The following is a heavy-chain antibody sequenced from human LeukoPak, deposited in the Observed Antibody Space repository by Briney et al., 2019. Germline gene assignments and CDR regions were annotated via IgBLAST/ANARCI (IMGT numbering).Heavy chain of an antibody. V-gene: IGHV3-48*04. CDR3: AELGITMIGGV. Sequence: GGSLRLSCEASGFTFSGYSMNWVRQAPGKGLEWVSYISSSGSTIYYADSVKGRFTISRDNAKNSLYLQMNSLRAEDTAVYYCAELGITMIGGVWGKGTTVTISS. J-gene: IGHJ6*04. D-gene: IGHD3-10*02. CDR1: GFTFSGYS. CDR2: ISSSGSTI.